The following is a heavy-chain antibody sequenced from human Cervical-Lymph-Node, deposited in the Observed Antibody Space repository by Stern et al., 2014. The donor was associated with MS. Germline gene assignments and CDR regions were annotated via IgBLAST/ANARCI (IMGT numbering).Heavy chain of an antibody. Sequence: VQLVESGAEVKKPGSSVKVSCKASGGTFSSYGISWVRQAPGLGLEWMGGIIPIFGTPNYAQKFQGRVTITSDESTSTAYMELSSLRSEDTAVYSCAGLNSAYYYGMDVWGQGTTVTVSS. J-gene: IGHJ6*02. D-gene: IGHD1-1*01. CDR3: AGLNSAYYYGMDV. CDR1: GGTFSSYG. CDR2: IIPIFGTP. V-gene: IGHV1-69*01.